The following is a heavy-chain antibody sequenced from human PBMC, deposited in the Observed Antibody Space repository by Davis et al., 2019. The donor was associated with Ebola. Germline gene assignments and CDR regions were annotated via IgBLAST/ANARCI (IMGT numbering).Heavy chain of an antibody. CDR3: AREYRPFDY. Sequence: SLKISCAASGFTFDDYAMHWVRQAPGKGLEWVSGISWNSGSIGYADSVKGRFTISRDNAKNSLYLQMNSLRAEDMALYYCAREYRPFDYWGQGTLVTVSS. CDR1: GFTFDDYA. V-gene: IGHV3-9*03. J-gene: IGHJ4*02. CDR2: ISWNSGSI. D-gene: IGHD6-6*01.